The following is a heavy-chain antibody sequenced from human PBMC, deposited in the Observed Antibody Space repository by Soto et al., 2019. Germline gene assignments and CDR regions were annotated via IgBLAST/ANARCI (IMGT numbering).Heavy chain of an antibody. J-gene: IGHJ4*02. Sequence: EVELVESGGVLVKPGGSLRLSCAASGFAFTNAWMTWVRQAPGKALEWVGRIRSQIDGGTTDYAAPVKGIFTISRDDSKDTLYQQMNSLKAEDTAVYYCTTVAYGEYVSDYWCQGTQVTVSS. CDR3: TTVAYGEYVSDY. V-gene: IGHV3-15*01. CDR1: GFAFTNAW. CDR2: IRSQIDGGTT. D-gene: IGHD4-17*01.